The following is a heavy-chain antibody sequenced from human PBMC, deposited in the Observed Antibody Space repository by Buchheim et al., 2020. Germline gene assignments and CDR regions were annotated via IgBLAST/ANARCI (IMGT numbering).Heavy chain of an antibody. V-gene: IGHV3-74*01. CDR3: ARVGRGYYWYYYYGMDV. CDR2: INSDGSST. CDR1: GFTFSSYW. D-gene: IGHD3-3*01. Sequence: EVQLVESGGGLVQPGGSLRLSCAASGFTFSSYWMHWVRQAPGKGPVWVSRINSDGSSTSYADSVKGRFTISGDNAKNTLYLQMNSLRAEDTAVYYCARVGRGYYWYYYYGMDVWGQGTT. J-gene: IGHJ6*02.